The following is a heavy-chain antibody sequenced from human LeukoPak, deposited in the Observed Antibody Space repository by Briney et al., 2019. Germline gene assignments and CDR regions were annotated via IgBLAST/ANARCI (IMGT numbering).Heavy chain of an antibody. CDR3: ARGALGGDLDY. CDR1: GFTFSSYA. Sequence: GGSLRLSCAASGFTFSSYAMSWVRQAPGKGLEWVSVIYSGGSTYYADSVKGRFTISRDNSKNTLYLQMNSLRAEDTAVYYCARGALGGDLDYWGQGTLVTVSS. V-gene: IGHV3-53*01. J-gene: IGHJ4*02. D-gene: IGHD2-21*02. CDR2: IYSGGST.